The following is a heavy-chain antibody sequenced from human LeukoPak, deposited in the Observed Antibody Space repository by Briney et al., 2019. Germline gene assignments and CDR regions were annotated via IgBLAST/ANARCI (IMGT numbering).Heavy chain of an antibody. CDR3: ARSPVSTVMSWFDP. CDR1: GVSISSGGYY. Sequence: SETLSITCTVSGVSISSGGYYWSWLRQHPGKGLEWIGYIYYSGSTYYNPSLKSRVTISVDTSKNQFSLKLSSVTAADTAVYYCARSPVSTVMSWFDPWGQGTLVTVSS. CDR2: IYYSGST. D-gene: IGHD4-17*01. V-gene: IGHV4-31*03. J-gene: IGHJ5*02.